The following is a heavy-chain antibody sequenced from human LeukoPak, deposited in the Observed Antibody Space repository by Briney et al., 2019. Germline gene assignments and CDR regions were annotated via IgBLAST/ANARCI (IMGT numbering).Heavy chain of an antibody. D-gene: IGHD2/OR15-2a*01. CDR1: GGTFSSYA. CDR2: IIPILGIA. V-gene: IGHV1-69*04. Sequence: ASVKVSCKASGGTFSSYAISWVRQAPGQGLEGMGRIIPILGIANYAQKFQGRVTTTADKSTSTAYMELSSLRSEDTAVYYCARDLEIGQEFDYWGQGTLVTVSS. J-gene: IGHJ4*02. CDR3: ARDLEIGQEFDY.